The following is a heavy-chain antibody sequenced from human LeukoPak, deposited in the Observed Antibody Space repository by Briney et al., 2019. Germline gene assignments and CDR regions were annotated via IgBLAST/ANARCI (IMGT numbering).Heavy chain of an antibody. CDR1: GGSFSGYY. J-gene: IGHJ5*02. CDR3: ARGHRNIVATTCQFVP. V-gene: IGHV4-34*01. D-gene: IGHD5-12*01. Sequence: SETLSLTCAVYGGSFSGYYWSWIRQPPGKGLEWIGEINHSGSTNYNPSLKSRVTISVDTSKNQFSLKLSSVTAADTAVYYCARGHRNIVATTCQFVPWGQGTLVTVCS. CDR2: INHSGST.